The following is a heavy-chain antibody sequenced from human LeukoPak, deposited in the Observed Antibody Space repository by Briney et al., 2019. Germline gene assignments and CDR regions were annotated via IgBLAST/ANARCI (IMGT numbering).Heavy chain of an antibody. Sequence: GGSLGLSCAASGFTFSSYAMHWVRQAPGKGLEWVAVISYDGSNKYYADSVKGRFTISRDNSRNTLYLQMNSLRAEDTAVYYCAREIVGATYFDYWGQGTLVTVSS. V-gene: IGHV3-30*04. J-gene: IGHJ4*02. CDR2: ISYDGSNK. CDR1: GFTFSSYA. CDR3: AREIVGATYFDY. D-gene: IGHD1-26*01.